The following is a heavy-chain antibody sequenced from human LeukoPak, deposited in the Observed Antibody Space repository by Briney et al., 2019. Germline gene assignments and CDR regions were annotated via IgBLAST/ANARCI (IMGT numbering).Heavy chain of an antibody. CDR1: GGTFSSYA. J-gene: IGHJ4*02. CDR3: ATGSYYDYVWGSYHQD. D-gene: IGHD3-16*02. CDR2: IIPIFGTA. V-gene: IGHV1-69*13. Sequence: GASVKVSCKASGGTFSSYAISWVRQAPGQGLEWMGGIIPIFGTANYAQKFQGRVTITADESTSTAYMELSSLRSEDTAVYYCATGSYYDYVWGSYHQDWGQGTLVTVSS.